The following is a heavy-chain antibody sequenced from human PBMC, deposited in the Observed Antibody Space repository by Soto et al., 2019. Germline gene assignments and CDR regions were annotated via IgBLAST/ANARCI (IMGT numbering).Heavy chain of an antibody. CDR1: GGSISSGGYY. CDR2: IYYSGSI. J-gene: IGHJ6*02. D-gene: IGHD6-6*01. V-gene: IGHV4-31*03. CDR3: ARDATLARSSSIRYYYGMDV. Sequence: PSETLSLTCTVSGGSISSGGYYWSWIRQHPGKGLEWIGYIYYSGSIYYNPSLKSRVTISVDTSKNQFSLKLSSVTAADTAVYYCARDATLARSSSIRYYYGMDVWGQGTTVTVSS.